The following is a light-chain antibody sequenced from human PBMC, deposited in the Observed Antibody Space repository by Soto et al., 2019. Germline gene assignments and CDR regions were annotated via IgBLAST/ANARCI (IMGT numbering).Light chain of an antibody. Sequence: SYELTQPPSMSVAPGKTARITCGGNNIGHKSVHRYQQKPGQAPVLVMSHDTDRPSGIPERFSGSNSGNTATLTISRVEAGDEADYYCQVWDSGSDHVVFGGGTKLTVL. V-gene: IGLV3-21*04. CDR3: QVWDSGSDHVV. CDR1: NIGHKS. CDR2: HDT. J-gene: IGLJ2*01.